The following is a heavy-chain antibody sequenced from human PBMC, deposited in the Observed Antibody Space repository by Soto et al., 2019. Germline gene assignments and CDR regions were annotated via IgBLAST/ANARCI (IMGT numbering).Heavy chain of an antibody. CDR2: ISWNSGSI. CDR3: AKDPYYDSSGYSYYFDY. CDR1: GFTFDDYA. Sequence: GGSLRLSCAASGFTFDDYAMHWARQAPGKGLEWVSGISWNSGSIGYADSVKGRFTISRDNAKNSLYLQMNSLRAEDTALYYCAKDPYYDSSGYSYYFDYWGQGTLVTVSS. V-gene: IGHV3-9*01. D-gene: IGHD3-22*01. J-gene: IGHJ4*02.